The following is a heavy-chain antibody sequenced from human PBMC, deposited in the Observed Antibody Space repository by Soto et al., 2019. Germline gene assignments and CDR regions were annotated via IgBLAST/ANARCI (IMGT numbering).Heavy chain of an antibody. D-gene: IGHD3-10*01. CDR1: GFTFSSYW. J-gene: IGHJ4*02. Sequence: GGSLRLSCAASGFTFSSYWMHWVRQAPGKGLVWVSRINSDGSSTSYADSVKGRFTISRDNAKNTLYLQMNSLRAEDTAVYYCARAATITMVRGVSFDYWGQGTLVTVSS. CDR3: ARAATITMVRGVSFDY. CDR2: INSDGSST. V-gene: IGHV3-74*01.